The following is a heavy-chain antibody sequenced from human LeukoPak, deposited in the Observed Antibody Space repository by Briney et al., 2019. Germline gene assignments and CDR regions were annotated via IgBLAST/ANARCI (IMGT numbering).Heavy chain of an antibody. CDR1: GGTFSSYA. V-gene: IGHV1-69*05. CDR2: IIPIFGTA. J-gene: IGHJ4*02. D-gene: IGHD3-22*01. Sequence: SVKVSCKASGGTFSSYAISWVRQAPGQGLEWMGRIIPIFGTANYAQKFQGRVTITTDESTSTAYMELSSLRSEDTAVYYCAREGDSITMMSPPDYWGRGTLVTVSS. CDR3: AREGDSITMMSPPDY.